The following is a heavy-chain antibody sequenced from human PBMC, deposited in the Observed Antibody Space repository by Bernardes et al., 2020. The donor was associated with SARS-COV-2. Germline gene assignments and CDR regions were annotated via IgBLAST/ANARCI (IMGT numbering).Heavy chain of an antibody. D-gene: IGHD6-19*01. CDR3: VRGHDSSGWYPYYYYGMDV. CDR1: GFTFSYHN. CDR2: ISAATTDSAHTI. V-gene: IGHV3-48*01. J-gene: IGHJ6*02. Sequence: GGSLRLSCAASGFTFSYHNMNWVRQAPGKGLEWVSYISAATTDSAHTIYYADSVKGRFTISRDNAENSLFLQMNNLRAEDTAVYYCVRGHDSSGWYPYYYYGMDVWGQGTTVTVSS.